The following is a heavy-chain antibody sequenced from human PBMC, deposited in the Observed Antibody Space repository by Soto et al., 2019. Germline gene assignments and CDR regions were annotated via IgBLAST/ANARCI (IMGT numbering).Heavy chain of an antibody. CDR3: ARSYCTNGGCYQFDY. CDR1: GDSIIGIYH. Sequence: PSETLSLTCAVSGDSIIGIYHWAWIRQPPGRSLEWIASIFHTGTTYYTPSLKSRVTISVDTSKNQFSLRLSSVTAADSAVYYCARSYCTNGGCYQFDYWGQGTLVTVSS. D-gene: IGHD2-8*01. V-gene: IGHV4-38-2*01. CDR2: IFHTGTT. J-gene: IGHJ4*02.